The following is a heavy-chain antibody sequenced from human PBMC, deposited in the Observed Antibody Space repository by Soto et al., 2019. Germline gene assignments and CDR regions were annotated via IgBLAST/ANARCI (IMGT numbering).Heavy chain of an antibody. V-gene: IGHV4-59*01. Sequence: SETLSLTCTVSGGSISSYYWSWIRQPPGKGLEWIGYIYYSGSTNYNPSLKSRVTISVDTSKNQFSLKLSSVTAADTAVYYCARDLLGGWFDTWGQGTLVTVSS. J-gene: IGHJ5*02. CDR3: ARDLLGGWFDT. CDR1: GGSISSYY. D-gene: IGHD3-16*01. CDR2: IYYSGST.